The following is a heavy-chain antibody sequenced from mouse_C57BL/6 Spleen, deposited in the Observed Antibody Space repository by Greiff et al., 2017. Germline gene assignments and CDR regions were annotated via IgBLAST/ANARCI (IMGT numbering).Heavy chain of an antibody. J-gene: IGHJ2*01. CDR1: GYTFTSYW. CDR2: IHPNSGST. V-gene: IGHV1-64*01. D-gene: IGHD3-3*01. CDR3: AVPGTGYYFDY. Sequence: VQLQESGAELVKPGASVKLSCKASGYTFTSYWMHWVKQRPGQGLEWIGMIHPNSGSTNYNEKFKSKATLTVDKSSSTAYMQLSSLTSEDSAVYYCAVPGTGYYFDYWGQGTTLTVSS.